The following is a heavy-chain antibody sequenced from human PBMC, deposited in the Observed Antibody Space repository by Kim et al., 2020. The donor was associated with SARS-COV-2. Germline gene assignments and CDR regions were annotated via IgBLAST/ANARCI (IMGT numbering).Heavy chain of an antibody. V-gene: IGHV4-34*01. CDR1: GGSFSGYY. CDR3: ARVIRYSLPSYYYYMDV. CDR2: INHSGST. Sequence: SETLSLTCAVYGGSFSGYYWSWIRQPPGKGLEWIGEINHSGSTNYNPSLKSRVTISVDTSKNQFSLKLSSVTAADTAVYYCARVIRYSLPSYYYYMDVWGKGTTVTVSS. J-gene: IGHJ6*03. D-gene: IGHD2-21*01.